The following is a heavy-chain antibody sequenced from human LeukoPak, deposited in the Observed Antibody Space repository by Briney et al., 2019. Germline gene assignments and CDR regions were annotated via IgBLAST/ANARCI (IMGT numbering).Heavy chain of an antibody. J-gene: IGHJ3*01. CDR3: ARDRDCSRTSCFNAFDV. CDR1: GFTFSTYE. CDR2: ISHDGNDQ. V-gene: IGHV3-30*04. D-gene: IGHD2-2*01. Sequence: PGGSLRLSCAASGFTFSTYEMHWVRQAPGKGLEWVAVISHDGNDQYYADSVKGRFTISRDNSKNALYLQMNSLRLEDTAVYYCARDRDCSRTSCFNAFDVWGQGTMAIASS.